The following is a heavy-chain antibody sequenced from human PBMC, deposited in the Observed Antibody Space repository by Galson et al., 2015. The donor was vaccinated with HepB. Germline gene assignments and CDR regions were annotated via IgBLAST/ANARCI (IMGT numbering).Heavy chain of an antibody. CDR3: ARVRTPWYDSIIREEADYYYGMDV. D-gene: IGHD3-22*01. J-gene: IGHJ6*02. CDR1: GYTFTSYG. CDR2: ISAYNGNT. V-gene: IGHV1-18*04. Sequence: SVKVSCKASGYTFTSYGISWVRQAPGQGLEWMGWISAYNGNTNYAQKLQGRVTMTTDTSTSTAYMELRSLRSDDTAVYYCARVRTPWYDSIIREEADYYYGMDVWGQGTTVTVSS.